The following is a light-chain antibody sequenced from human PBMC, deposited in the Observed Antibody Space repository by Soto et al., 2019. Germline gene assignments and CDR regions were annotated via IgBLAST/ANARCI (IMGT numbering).Light chain of an antibody. CDR1: SSDVGSYNR. CDR3: NSYTSSNTYV. V-gene: IGLV2-18*02. Sequence: QSVLTQPPSVSGSPGQSVTISCTGTSSDVGSYNRVSWYQQPPGTAPKLMICEVSNRPSGVPDRFSGSKSGNTASLTIFGLQPEDEADYYCNSYTSSNTYVFGTGTKVTVL. J-gene: IGLJ1*01. CDR2: EVS.